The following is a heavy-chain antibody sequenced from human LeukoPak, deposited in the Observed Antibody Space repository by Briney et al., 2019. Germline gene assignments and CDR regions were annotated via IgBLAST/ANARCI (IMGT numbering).Heavy chain of an antibody. D-gene: IGHD6-19*01. CDR1: GFTFSSYS. Sequence: GGSLRLSCAAPGFTFSSYSMNWVRQAPGKGLEWVSYISSSSSTIYYADSVKGRFTISRDNAKNSLYLQRNSLRDEDTAVYYCASALSSGWDYWGQGTLVTVSS. CDR3: ASALSSGWDY. V-gene: IGHV3-48*02. J-gene: IGHJ4*02. CDR2: ISSSSSTI.